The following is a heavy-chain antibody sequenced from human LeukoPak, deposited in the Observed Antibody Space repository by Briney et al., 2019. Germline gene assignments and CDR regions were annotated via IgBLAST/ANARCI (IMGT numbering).Heavy chain of an antibody. CDR3: AKDLQQWLVSPYYYMDV. CDR1: GCTFTSYG. CDR2: IRYDGSNI. Sequence: GGSLRLSCAASGCTFTSYGMHWVRQAPGKGLEWVVFIRYDGSNIHYADSVKGRFSVSRDNSKLYLQMNSLGLEDMAVYYCAKDLQQWLVSPYYYMDVWGKGTTVTVSS. V-gene: IGHV3-30*02. J-gene: IGHJ6*03. D-gene: IGHD6-19*01.